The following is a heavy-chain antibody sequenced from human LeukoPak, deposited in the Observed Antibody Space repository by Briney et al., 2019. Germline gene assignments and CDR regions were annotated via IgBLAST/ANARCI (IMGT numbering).Heavy chain of an antibody. CDR2: IKSKTDGGTT. J-gene: IGHJ3*02. CDR1: GFTFSNAW. D-gene: IGHD3-22*01. Sequence: GGSLRLSCAASGFTFSNAWMSWVRQAPGKGLEWVGRIKSKTDGGTTDYAAPVKGRFTISRDDSKNTLYLQMNSLRAEDTAVYYCAKATEITVIVVVHAFDIWGHGTMVTVSS. V-gene: IGHV3-15*01. CDR3: AKATEITVIVVVHAFDI.